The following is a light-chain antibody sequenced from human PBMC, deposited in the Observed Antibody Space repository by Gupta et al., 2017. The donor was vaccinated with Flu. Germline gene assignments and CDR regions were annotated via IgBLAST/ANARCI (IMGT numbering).Light chain of an antibody. CDR3: QQYGSSPTWT. CDR1: QSVSSSY. Sequence: EIVLTQSPGTLSLSPGERATLSCRASQSVSSSYLAWYQQKPGQAPRLLIYGASSRATSIPDRFSGSGSGTDFTLTISRREPEDFAVYYCQQYGSSPTWTFGQGTKVEIK. V-gene: IGKV3-20*01. CDR2: GAS. J-gene: IGKJ1*01.